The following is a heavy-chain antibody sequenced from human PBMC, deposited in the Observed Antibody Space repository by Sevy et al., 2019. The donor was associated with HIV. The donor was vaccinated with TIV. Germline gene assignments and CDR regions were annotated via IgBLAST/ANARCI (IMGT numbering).Heavy chain of an antibody. CDR1: GGSISSSSYY. V-gene: IGHV4-39*01. J-gene: IGHJ4*02. CDR3: ARNDRGYSSGVLDYFDY. Sequence: SETLSLTCTVSGGSISSSSYYWGWIRQPPGKGLEWIGSIYYSGSTYYNPSLKSRVTISVDTSKNQFYLKLSSVTAADTAVYYCARNDRGYSSGVLDYFDYWGQGTLVTVSS. CDR2: IYYSGST. D-gene: IGHD6-19*01.